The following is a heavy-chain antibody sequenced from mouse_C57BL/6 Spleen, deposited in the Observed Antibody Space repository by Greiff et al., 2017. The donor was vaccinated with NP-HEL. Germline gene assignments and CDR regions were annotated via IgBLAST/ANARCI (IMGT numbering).Heavy chain of an antibody. V-gene: IGHV1-80*01. CDR1: GYAFSSYW. CDR3: GRWGGGPNWYFDV. CDR2: IYPGDGDT. Sequence: VQLQQSGAELVKPGASVKISCKASGYAFSSYWMNWVKQRPGKGLEWIGQIYPGDGDTNYNGKFKGKATLTADKSSSTAYLQLSSLTSEDAAVYFCGRWGGGPNWYFDVWGTGTTVTVSS. J-gene: IGHJ1*03. D-gene: IGHD6-5*01.